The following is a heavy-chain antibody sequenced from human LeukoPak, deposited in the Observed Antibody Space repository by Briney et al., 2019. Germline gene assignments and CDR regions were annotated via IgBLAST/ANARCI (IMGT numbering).Heavy chain of an antibody. CDR2: IYHSGST. Sequence: SQTLSLTCTVSSGSINSGDYYWSWIRQPPGKGLEWIGYIYHSGSTYYNPSLKSRVTISVDRSKNQFSLKLSSVTAADTAVYYCARGDILTGSTLWGQGTLVTVSS. V-gene: IGHV4-30-2*01. CDR3: ARGDILTGSTL. D-gene: IGHD3-9*01. J-gene: IGHJ4*02. CDR1: SGSINSGDYY.